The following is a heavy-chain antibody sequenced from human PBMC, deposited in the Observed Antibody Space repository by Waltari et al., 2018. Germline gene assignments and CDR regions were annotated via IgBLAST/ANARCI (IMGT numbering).Heavy chain of an antibody. CDR1: GFSFSNYA. CDR3: ASQVDFALVPVERHFDS. Sequence: EVQLLESGGGLVQPGGSLRLSCPASGFSFSNYAMSVVRQAPGKGLEYVSAISVSGGNTYYADSVKGRFTVSRDNSKNTLFLQMNSPRAEDTATYYCASQVDFALVPVERHFDSWGQGTLVTVSP. V-gene: IGHV3-23*01. J-gene: IGHJ4*02. CDR2: ISVSGGNT. D-gene: IGHD2-8*02.